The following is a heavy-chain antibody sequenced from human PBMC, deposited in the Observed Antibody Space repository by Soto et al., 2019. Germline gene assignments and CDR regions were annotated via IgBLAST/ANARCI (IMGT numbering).Heavy chain of an antibody. CDR1: GGSISSYY. Sequence: SETLSLTCTVSGGSISSYYWSWIRQPPGKGLEWIGYIYYSGSTNYNPSLKSRVTISVDTSKNQFSLKLSSVTAADTAVYYCARDQDYGDYGGWFDPWGQGTLVTVSS. CDR3: ARDQDYGDYGGWFDP. CDR2: IYYSGST. J-gene: IGHJ5*02. V-gene: IGHV4-59*01. D-gene: IGHD4-17*01.